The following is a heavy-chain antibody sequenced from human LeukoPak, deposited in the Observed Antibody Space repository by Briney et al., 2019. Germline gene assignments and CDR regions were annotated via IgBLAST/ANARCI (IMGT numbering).Heavy chain of an antibody. CDR2: INHSGST. CDR1: GGSFSGYY. D-gene: IGHD2-21*02. Sequence: SETLSLTCAVYGGSFSGYYWSWIRQPPGKGLEWIGEINHSGSTNYNPSLKSRVTISVDRSKNQFSLKLSSVTAADTAVYYCARDGDGNAFDIWGQGTMVTVSS. V-gene: IGHV4-34*01. J-gene: IGHJ3*02. CDR3: ARDGDGNAFDI.